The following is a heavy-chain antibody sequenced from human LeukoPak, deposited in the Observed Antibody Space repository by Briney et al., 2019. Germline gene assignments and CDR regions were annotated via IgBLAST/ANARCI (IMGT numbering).Heavy chain of an antibody. V-gene: IGHV3-21*04. CDR1: GFTFSSYS. J-gene: IGHJ4*02. Sequence: PGGSLRLSCAASGFTFSSYSMNWVRQAPGKGLEWVSSISSSSSYIYYADSVKGRFTISRDNAKNSLYLQMNSLRAEDTAVYYCAKDRGDCTNGVCSYDYWGQGTLVTVSS. CDR2: ISSSSSYI. D-gene: IGHD2-8*01. CDR3: AKDRGDCTNGVCSYDY.